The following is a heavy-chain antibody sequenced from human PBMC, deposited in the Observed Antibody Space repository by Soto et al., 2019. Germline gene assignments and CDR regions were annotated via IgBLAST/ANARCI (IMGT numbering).Heavy chain of an antibody. Sequence: PSETLSLTCTVSGGSISSGDYYWSWIRQPPGKGLEWIGYIYYSGSTYYNPSLKSRVAVSVDTSKNQFSLKLSSVTAADTAVYSCARDTEAAAGYNWFDPWGQGTLVTVSS. CDR1: GGSISSGDYY. V-gene: IGHV4-30-4*01. CDR2: IYYSGST. J-gene: IGHJ5*02. D-gene: IGHD6-13*01. CDR3: ARDTEAAAGYNWFDP.